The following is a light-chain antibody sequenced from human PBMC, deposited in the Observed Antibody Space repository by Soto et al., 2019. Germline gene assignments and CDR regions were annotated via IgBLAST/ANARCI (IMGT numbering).Light chain of an antibody. CDR3: SSYSRSINYV. CDR2: EVN. Sequence: QSVLTQPPSASGSPGQSVTISCTGTNNDIGGYTYVSWYQQLPCKAPKLMIYEVNKRPSGIPDRFSGSKSGNTASLTVSGLQPEDEAEYFCSSYSRSINYVFGTGTELTVL. V-gene: IGLV2-8*01. CDR1: NNDIGGYTY. J-gene: IGLJ1*01.